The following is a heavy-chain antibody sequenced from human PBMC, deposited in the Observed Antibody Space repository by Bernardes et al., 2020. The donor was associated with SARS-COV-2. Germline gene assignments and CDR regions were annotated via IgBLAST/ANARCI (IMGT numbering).Heavy chain of an antibody. J-gene: IGHJ4*02. Sequence: GGSLRLSCTASGFTFSGHRMSWVRQAPGKGLEWVANIMEDGSDKDYVDSVKGRFTISRDNAKNSLYLQMNSLRAEDTALYFCATGGHYFGSWGQGTVVTVSS. CDR3: ATGGHYFGS. CDR1: GFTFSGHR. CDR2: IMEDGSDK. V-gene: IGHV3-7*03.